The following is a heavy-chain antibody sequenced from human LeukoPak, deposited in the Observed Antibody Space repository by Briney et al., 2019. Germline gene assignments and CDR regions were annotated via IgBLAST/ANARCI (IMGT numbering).Heavy chain of an antibody. J-gene: IGHJ4*02. CDR2: INPNSGGT. CDR3: ARGSEGLSSGYDRANDY. CDR1: GYTFTGYY. D-gene: IGHD5-12*01. Sequence: VSVKVSCKASGYTFTGYYMHWVRQAPGQGLEWMGWINPNSGGTNYAQKFQGRVTMTRDTSISTAYMELSRLRSDDTAVYYCARGSEGLSSGYDRANDYWGQGTLVTVSS. V-gene: IGHV1-2*02.